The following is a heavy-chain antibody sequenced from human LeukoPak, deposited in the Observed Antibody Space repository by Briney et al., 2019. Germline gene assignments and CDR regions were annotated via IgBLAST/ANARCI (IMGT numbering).Heavy chain of an antibody. Sequence: GGSLRLSCAVSGFTFSGYGMHWVRQAPGKGLEWVAFIRYDGSNKYYADSVKGRFTISRDNSKNTLYLQMNSLRAEDTAVYYCAKDGRPKRGCSSTSCLHHLDYWGQGTLVTVSS. V-gene: IGHV3-30*02. CDR2: IRYDGSNK. J-gene: IGHJ4*02. CDR3: AKDGRPKRGCSSTSCLHHLDY. CDR1: GFTFSGYG. D-gene: IGHD2-2*01.